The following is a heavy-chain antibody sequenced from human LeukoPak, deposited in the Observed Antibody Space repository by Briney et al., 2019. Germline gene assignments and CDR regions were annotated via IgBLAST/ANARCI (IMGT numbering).Heavy chain of an antibody. CDR3: ARDKSGSSGWYSYFDY. J-gene: IGHJ4*02. Sequence: ASVKVSCKTSGYTFTEYYIHWVRQAPGRGLEWMGWVNPHSGGTNFAQSFRGRVTMTRDTSISTAYMELSRLRSDDTAVYYCARDKSGSSGWYSYFDYWGQGTLVTVSS. CDR2: VNPHSGGT. CDR1: GYTFTEYY. D-gene: IGHD6-19*01. V-gene: IGHV1-2*02.